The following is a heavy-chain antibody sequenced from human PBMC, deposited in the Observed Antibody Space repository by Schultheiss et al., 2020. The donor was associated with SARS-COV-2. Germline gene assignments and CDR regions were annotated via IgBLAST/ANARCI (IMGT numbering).Heavy chain of an antibody. CDR2: ISYDGSNK. V-gene: IGHV3-30*18. D-gene: IGHD1-14*01. Sequence: GGSLRLSCAASGFTFSSYGTHWVRQAPGKGLEWVAVISYDGSNKYYADSVKGRFTISRDNSKNTLYLQMNSLRAEDTAVYYCAKEITQVRAFDIWGQGTMVTVSS. CDR1: GFTFSSYG. CDR3: AKEITQVRAFDI. J-gene: IGHJ3*02.